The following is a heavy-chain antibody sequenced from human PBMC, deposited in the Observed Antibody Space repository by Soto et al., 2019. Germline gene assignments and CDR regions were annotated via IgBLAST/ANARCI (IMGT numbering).Heavy chain of an antibody. CDR1: GFTFSGYS. CDR3: ARDPRNYFDY. V-gene: IGHV3-48*02. J-gene: IGHJ4*02. Sequence: AGGSLRLSCTASGFTFSGYSMNWVRQAPGKGLEWVSYISSSRSTIYYADSVKGRFTISRDNAKNLLFLRMNSLRDEDTAVYYCARDPRNYFDYWGQGTLVTVSS. CDR2: ISSSRSTI.